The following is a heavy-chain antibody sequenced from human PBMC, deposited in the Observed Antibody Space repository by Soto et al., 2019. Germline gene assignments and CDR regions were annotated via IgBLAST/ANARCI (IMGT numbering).Heavy chain of an antibody. D-gene: IGHD5-18*01. V-gene: IGHV4-39*01. CDR2: MYYSGTT. CDR3: ARGYGLISGYYGMDV. Sequence: PSETLSLTCSVSGGSITISSYYWGWIRQPPGKGLEWIGSMYYSGTTYYNPSLKSRVSISVDTSNKQFSLKLSSVTAADTAVYYCARGYGLISGYYGMDVWGQGTTVT. J-gene: IGHJ6*02. CDR1: GGSITISSYY.